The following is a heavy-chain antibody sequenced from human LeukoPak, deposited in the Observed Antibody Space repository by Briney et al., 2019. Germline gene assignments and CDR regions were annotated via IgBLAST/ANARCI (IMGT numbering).Heavy chain of an antibody. Sequence: ASVKVSCKASGYTFTSYYKHWVRQAPGQGLEWMGIINPSGGSTSYAQKFQGRVTMTRDTSTSTVYMELSSLRSEDTAVYYCAYSSSLYYFDYWGQGTLVTVSS. D-gene: IGHD6-6*01. CDR3: AYSSSLYYFDY. V-gene: IGHV1-46*03. CDR2: INPSGGST. CDR1: GYTFTSYY. J-gene: IGHJ4*02.